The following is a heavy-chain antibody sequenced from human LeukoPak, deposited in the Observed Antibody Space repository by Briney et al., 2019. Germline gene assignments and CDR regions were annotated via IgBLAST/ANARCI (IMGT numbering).Heavy chain of an antibody. J-gene: IGHJ1*01. CDR2: IKQDGSEK. Sequence: PGGSLRLSCAASGFTFSSYWMSWVRQAPGKGLKWVANIKQDGSEKYYVDSVKGRFTISRDNAKNSLYLQMNSLRAEDTAVYYCATPNYYDSSGYPKYFQHWGQGTLVTVSS. CDR1: GFTFSSYW. V-gene: IGHV3-7*01. CDR3: ATPNYYDSSGYPKYFQH. D-gene: IGHD3-22*01.